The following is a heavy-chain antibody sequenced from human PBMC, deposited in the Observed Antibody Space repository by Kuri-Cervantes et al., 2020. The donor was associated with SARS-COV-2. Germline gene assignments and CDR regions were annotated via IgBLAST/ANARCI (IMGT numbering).Heavy chain of an antibody. D-gene: IGHD2-2*02. J-gene: IGHJ4*02. V-gene: IGHV1-2*06. Sequence: ASVKVSCKASGYTFTGYYMHWVRQAPGQGLEWMGRINPNSGGTNYAQKFQGRVTMTRDTSISTAYMELSRLRSDDTAVYYCARHTAIPYVLQLDYWGQRTLVTVSS. CDR3: ARHTAIPYVLQLDY. CDR1: GYTFTGYY. CDR2: INPNSGGT.